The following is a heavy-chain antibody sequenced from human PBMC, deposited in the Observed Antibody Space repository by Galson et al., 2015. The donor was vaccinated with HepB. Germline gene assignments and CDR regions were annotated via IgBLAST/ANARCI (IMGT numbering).Heavy chain of an antibody. J-gene: IGHJ5*02. CDR1: GYIFTNYD. Sequence: SVKVSCKASGYIFTNYDIHWVRQAPGQGLEWMGIINPRGGGTGFAQKFQGRITMTRDTSTSTVYMEVRSLRPEDTAVYFCARQPEDYDFWSGSGGWFDPWGQGTLVTVSS. V-gene: IGHV1-46*01. D-gene: IGHD3-3*01. CDR2: INPRGGGT. CDR3: ARQPEDYDFWSGSGGWFDP.